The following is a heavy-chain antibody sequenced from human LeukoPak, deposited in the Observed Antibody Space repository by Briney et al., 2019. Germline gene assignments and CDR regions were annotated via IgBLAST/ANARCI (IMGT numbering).Heavy chain of an antibody. Sequence: SETLSLTCTASGVSISSSSYYWGWIRQPPGKGLEWIGSIYYSGSTYYNPSLKSRVTISVDTSKNQFSLKLSSVTAADTAVYYCARNPGGYFDYWGQGTLVTVSS. V-gene: IGHV4-39*01. J-gene: IGHJ4*02. CDR2: IYYSGST. D-gene: IGHD1-14*01. CDR1: GVSISSSSYY. CDR3: ARNPGGYFDY.